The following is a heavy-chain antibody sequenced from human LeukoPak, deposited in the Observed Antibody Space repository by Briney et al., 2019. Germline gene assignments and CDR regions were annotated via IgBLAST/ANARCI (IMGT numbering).Heavy chain of an antibody. D-gene: IGHD1/OR15-1a*01. CDR3: ARWRTTYLDY. CDR2: IIPILGTP. J-gene: IGHJ4*02. Sequence: SVKVSCKASGGTFSSFAISWVRQAPGHGLEWMGGIIPILGTPNYAQKFQGRVTMTTDTSTITVYMEVSSLRSEDTAVYYCARWRTTYLDYWGQGTLVTVSS. V-gene: IGHV1-69*10. CDR1: GGTFSSFA.